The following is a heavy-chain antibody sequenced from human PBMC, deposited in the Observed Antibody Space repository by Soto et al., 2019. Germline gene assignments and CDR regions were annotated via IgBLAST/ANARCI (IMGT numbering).Heavy chain of an antibody. CDR1: SGYIRSHC. Sequence: SETLSLTCTVASGYIRSHCWSWILQTPGKGLEWIGYIYYSGSTNYSPSLKSRVTISVDTSKNQFSLKLSSVTAADTAVYYCARSYSSYVFHWFDPWGQGTLVTVSS. D-gene: IGHD6-6*01. CDR2: IYYSGST. J-gene: IGHJ5*02. V-gene: IGHV4-59*11. CDR3: ARSYSSYVFHWFDP.